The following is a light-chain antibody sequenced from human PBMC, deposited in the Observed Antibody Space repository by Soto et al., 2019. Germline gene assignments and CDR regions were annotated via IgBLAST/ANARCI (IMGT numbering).Light chain of an antibody. Sequence: QSVLTQPASVTGSLGESVTISCTGTTRDGGGYNYVSWYQQHPGKAPKLMIYEVSNRPLGVSNRFSGSKSGNTASLTISGLQAEDEADYYCTSYTSSSTLDVFGTGTKVTVL. CDR3: TSYTSSSTLDV. J-gene: IGLJ1*01. CDR2: EVS. CDR1: TRDGGGYNY. V-gene: IGLV2-14*01.